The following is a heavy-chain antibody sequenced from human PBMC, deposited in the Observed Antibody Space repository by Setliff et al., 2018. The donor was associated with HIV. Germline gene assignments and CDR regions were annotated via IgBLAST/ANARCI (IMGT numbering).Heavy chain of an antibody. CDR1: GFTFSAYS. CDR2: ISSSGVM. CDR3: ARYPGSGYYYAPFDY. V-gene: IGHV3-48*01. Sequence: LRLSCAASGFTFSAYSMNWVRQAPGKGLEWISYISSSGVMYYADSVRGRFTISRDNSKNTLYLQMNSLRAEDTAVYYCARYPGSGYYYAPFDYWGQGTLVTVSS. D-gene: IGHD3-22*01. J-gene: IGHJ4*02.